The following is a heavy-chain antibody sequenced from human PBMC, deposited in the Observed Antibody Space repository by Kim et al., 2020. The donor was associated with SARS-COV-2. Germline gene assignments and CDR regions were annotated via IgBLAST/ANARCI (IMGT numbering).Heavy chain of an antibody. Sequence: GTTEYTAPVKGRFTISRDDSKNTLYQQMNSLKTEDTALYYCSTGHRGTPLWGQGTLVTVSS. V-gene: IGHV3-15*01. CDR2: GTT. J-gene: IGHJ4*02. CDR3: STGHRGTPL. D-gene: IGHD2-15*01.